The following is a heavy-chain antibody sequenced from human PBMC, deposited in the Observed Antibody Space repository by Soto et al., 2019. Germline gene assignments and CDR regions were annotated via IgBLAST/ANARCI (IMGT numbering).Heavy chain of an antibody. Sequence: SETLSLTCAVYGGSFSGYYWSWIRQPPGKGLEWIGEINHSGSTNYNPSLKSRVTISVDTSKNQFSLKLSSVTAADTAVYYCARGLGEVRFDYWGQGTLVTVSS. CDR1: GGSFSGYY. J-gene: IGHJ4*02. CDR2: INHSGST. D-gene: IGHD3-16*01. CDR3: ARGLGEVRFDY. V-gene: IGHV4-34*01.